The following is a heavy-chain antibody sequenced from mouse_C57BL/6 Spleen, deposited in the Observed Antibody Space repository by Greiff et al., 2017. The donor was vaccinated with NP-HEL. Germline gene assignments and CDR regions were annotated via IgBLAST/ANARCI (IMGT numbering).Heavy chain of an antibody. Sequence: QVQLQQPGAELVRPGSSVKLSCKASGYTFTGYWMHWVKQRPIQGLEWIGNIDPSDSETHYNQKFKDKVTLTVDKSSSTAYMQLSSLTSEDSAVYYCARELYGNYIYAMDYWGQGTSVTVSS. J-gene: IGHJ4*01. D-gene: IGHD2-1*01. CDR3: ARELYGNYIYAMDY. CDR1: GYTFTGYW. V-gene: IGHV1-52*01. CDR2: IDPSDSET.